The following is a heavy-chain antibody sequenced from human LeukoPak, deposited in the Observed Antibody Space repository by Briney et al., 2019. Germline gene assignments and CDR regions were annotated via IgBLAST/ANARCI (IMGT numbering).Heavy chain of an antibody. D-gene: IGHD1-26*01. CDR2: ISGSGGST. J-gene: IGHJ4*02. CDR3: AKGIVGATRKINFFDY. CDR1: GFTFSGYA. Sequence: PGGSLRLSCAASGFTFSGYAMSWVRQAPGKGLEWVSAISGSGGSTYYADSVKGRFTISRDNSKNTLYLQMNRLRAEDTAVYYCAKGIVGATRKINFFDYWGQGTLVTVSS. V-gene: IGHV3-23*01.